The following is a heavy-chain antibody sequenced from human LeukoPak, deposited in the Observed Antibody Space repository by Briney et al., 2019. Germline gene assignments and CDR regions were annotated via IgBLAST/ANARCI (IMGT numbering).Heavy chain of an antibody. Sequence: SETLSLTCTVSGGSISSYYWSWIRQPPGKGLEWIGYIYYSGSTNYNPSLKSRVTISVDTSKNQFSLKLSSVTAADTAVYYCARGPGYSYFVRNWFDPWGQGTLVTVSS. V-gene: IGHV4-59*12. CDR2: IYYSGST. CDR3: ARGPGYSYFVRNWFDP. J-gene: IGHJ5*02. D-gene: IGHD5-18*01. CDR1: GGSISSYY.